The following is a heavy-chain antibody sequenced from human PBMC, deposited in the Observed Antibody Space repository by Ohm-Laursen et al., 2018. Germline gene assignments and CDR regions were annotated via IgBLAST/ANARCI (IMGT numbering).Heavy chain of an antibody. Sequence: TQTLTLTCTFSGFSLNCSPMCVSWIRQPPGKGLEWLARIVWDDDKWYSTSLMTRLTISKDTSKNQVVLTMTKMEPVDTATYYCARTKHGDYHDFRGQGTLVTVSS. D-gene: IGHD4-17*01. V-gene: IGHV2-70*11. J-gene: IGHJ4*02. CDR1: GFSLNCSPMC. CDR3: ARTKHGDYHDF. CDR2: IVWDDDK.